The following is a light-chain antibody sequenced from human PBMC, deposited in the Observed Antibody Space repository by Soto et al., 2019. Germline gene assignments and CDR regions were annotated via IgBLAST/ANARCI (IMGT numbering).Light chain of an antibody. CDR2: ENN. V-gene: IGLV1-51*02. J-gene: IGLJ2*01. CDR3: ATWDSSLKIVV. CDR1: SSNIGNNY. Sequence: QSALTQPPSVSAAPGPKVTISCSGGSSNIGNNYVSWYQQVPGTAPKVLITENNKRPSGIPDRFSGSKSGTSAILGISGLQTGYEAYYYCATWDSSLKIVVFGGGTKLTVL.